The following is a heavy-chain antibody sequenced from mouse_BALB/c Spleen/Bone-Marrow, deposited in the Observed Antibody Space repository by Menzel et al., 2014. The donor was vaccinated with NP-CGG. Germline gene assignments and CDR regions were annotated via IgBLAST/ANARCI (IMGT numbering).Heavy chain of an antibody. V-gene: IGHV5-12*02. Sequence: EVHLVESGGGLVQPGGSLKLSCATSGFTFSDYYMYWVRQTPEKRLEWVAYITKGGGSTYYPDIVKGRFTISRDNAKNTLYLQMSRLKSEDTAMYYCARQLAYATDYWGQGTSVTVSS. CDR2: ITKGGGST. CDR1: GFTFSDYY. D-gene: IGHD4-1*01. CDR3: ARQLAYATDY. J-gene: IGHJ4*01.